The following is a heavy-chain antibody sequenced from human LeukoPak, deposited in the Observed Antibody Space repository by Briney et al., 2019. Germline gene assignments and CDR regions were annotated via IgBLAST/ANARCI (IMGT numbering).Heavy chain of an antibody. D-gene: IGHD2/OR15-2a*01. CDR3: AVIQKPDYFDY. CDR1: GFTFSTSW. Sequence: GGSLRLSCEGSGFTFSTSWMHWVRQAPGKGLEWVSSISSSSSYIYYADSVKGRFTISRDNAKNSLYLQMNSLRAEDTAVYYCAVIQKPDYFDYWGQGTLVTVSS. CDR2: ISSSSSYI. V-gene: IGHV3-21*01. J-gene: IGHJ4*02.